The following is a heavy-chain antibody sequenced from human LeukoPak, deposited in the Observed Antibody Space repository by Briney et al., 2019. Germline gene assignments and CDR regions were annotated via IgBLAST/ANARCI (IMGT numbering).Heavy chain of an antibody. CDR1: GGSISSGDYY. CDR2: IYYSGST. Sequence: SETLSLTCTVSGGSISSGDYYWSWIRQPPGKGLEWIGYIYYSGSTYYNPSLKSRVTISVDTSKNQFSLKLSSVTAADTAVYYCARDWGSLNPFDYWGQGTLVTVSS. V-gene: IGHV4-30-4*01. J-gene: IGHJ4*02. CDR3: ARDWGSLNPFDY. D-gene: IGHD3-16*01.